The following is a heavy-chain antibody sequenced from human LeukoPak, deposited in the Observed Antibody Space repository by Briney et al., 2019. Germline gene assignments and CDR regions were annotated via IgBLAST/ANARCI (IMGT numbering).Heavy chain of an antibody. CDR2: ISSSSSTT. J-gene: IGHJ4*02. Sequence: GGSLRLSCAASGFTFSSYSMNWVRQAPGKGLEWVSYISSSSSTTYYADSVKGRFTNSRDNAQNSLYLQMNSLRDEDTAVYYCARDGDGYSQFDYWGQGTLVTVSS. CDR3: ARDGDGYSQFDY. D-gene: IGHD4-4*01. CDR1: GFTFSSYS. V-gene: IGHV3-48*02.